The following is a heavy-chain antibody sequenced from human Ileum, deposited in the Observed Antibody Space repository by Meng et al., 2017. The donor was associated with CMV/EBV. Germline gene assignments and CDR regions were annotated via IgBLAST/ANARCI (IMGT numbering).Heavy chain of an antibody. Sequence: QVQLQESGTGLVKPSATLSLTCTFSGGSISSYYWSWIRQPPGKGLEWIGYIYYSGSTNYNPSLKSRVTISVDTSKNQFSLKLSSVTAVDTAVYYCARQATCGGDCYPYFDYWGQGTLVTVSS. CDR1: GGSISSYY. CDR2: IYYSGST. D-gene: IGHD2-21*02. CDR3: ARQATCGGDCYPYFDY. V-gene: IGHV4-59*01. J-gene: IGHJ4*02.